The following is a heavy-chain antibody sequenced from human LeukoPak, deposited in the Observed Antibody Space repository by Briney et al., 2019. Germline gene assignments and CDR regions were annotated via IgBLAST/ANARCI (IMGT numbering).Heavy chain of an antibody. V-gene: IGHV3-30*18. CDR3: AKDRGYYDSSGYYYFDY. J-gene: IGHJ4*02. CDR1: GFTFSSYG. D-gene: IGHD3-22*01. Sequence: GGSLRLSCAASGFTFSSYGMHWVRQAPGKGLEWVAVISYDGSNKYYADSVKGRFTISRDNSKNTLYLQMNSLRAEDTAVYYCAKDRGYYDSSGYYYFDYWGQGTLVTVSS. CDR2: ISYDGSNK.